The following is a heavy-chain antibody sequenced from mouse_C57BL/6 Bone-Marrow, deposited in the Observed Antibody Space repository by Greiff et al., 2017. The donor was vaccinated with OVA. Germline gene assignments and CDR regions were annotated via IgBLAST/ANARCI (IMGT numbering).Heavy chain of an antibody. D-gene: IGHD3-2*02. V-gene: IGHV1-64*01. CDR2: IHPNSGST. CDR1: GYTFTSYW. CDR3: ARTSDSSGRSFAY. J-gene: IGHJ3*01. Sequence: VQLQQPGAELVKPGASVKLSCKASGYTFTSYWMHWVKQRPGQGLEWIGMIHPNSGSTNYNEKFKSKATLTVDKSSSTAYMQLSSLTSEDSAVYYCARTSDSSGRSFAYWGQGTLVTVSA.